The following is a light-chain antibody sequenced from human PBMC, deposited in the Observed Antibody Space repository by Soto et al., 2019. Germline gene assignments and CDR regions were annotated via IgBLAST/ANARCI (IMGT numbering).Light chain of an antibody. CDR2: NTN. J-gene: IGLJ2*01. CDR3: ATWDDSRCGVV. Sequence: QSVLTQPPSASGAPGQRFTISCSGSSSNIGGHAVSWYQQLPGAAPNLLIYNTNQRPSGVPDRFSGSRSGTSASLVISGLQSEDEGDFYCATWDDSRCGVVFGGGTKLTVL. CDR1: SSNIGGHA. V-gene: IGLV1-44*01.